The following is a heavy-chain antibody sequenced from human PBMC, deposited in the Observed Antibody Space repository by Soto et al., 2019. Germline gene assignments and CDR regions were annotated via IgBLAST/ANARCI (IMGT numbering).Heavy chain of an antibody. CDR1: GGSISSGDYY. V-gene: IGHV4-30-4*01. D-gene: IGHD3-22*01. Sequence: SETLSLTCTVSGGSISSGDYYWSWIRQPPGKGLEWIGYIYYSGSTYYNPSLKSRVTISVDTSKNQFSLKLSSVTAADTAVYYCARGSYYYDSSGYYHFWGPGTLVTVSS. J-gene: IGHJ4*02. CDR2: IYYSGST. CDR3: ARGSYYYDSSGYYHF.